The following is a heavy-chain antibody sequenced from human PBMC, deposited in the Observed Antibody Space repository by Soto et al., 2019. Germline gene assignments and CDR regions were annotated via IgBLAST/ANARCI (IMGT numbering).Heavy chain of an antibody. V-gene: IGHV3-21*01. D-gene: IGHD3-9*01. J-gene: IGHJ4*02. CDR1: GFTFSSYT. CDR3: GGPYDILTA. Sequence: GESLKISCAASGFTFSSYTMNWVRQAPGKGLEWVSSISSSSIYIYYPDSVKGRFTISRDNAKNSLYLQMNSLRAEDTAVYYCGGPYDILTAWGQGTLVTVSS. CDR2: ISSSSIYI.